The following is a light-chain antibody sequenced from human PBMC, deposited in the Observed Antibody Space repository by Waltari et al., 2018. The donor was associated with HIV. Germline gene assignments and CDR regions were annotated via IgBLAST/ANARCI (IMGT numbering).Light chain of an antibody. J-gene: IGLJ1*01. Sequence: QSVLTQPPSVSGAPGQRVTISCTGSKSNIGAGYNVHWYQQLPGTAPTPLISGNTHRPSWVPDRFAGSKAGTSASLAITGLQAEDEADYYCQSYDSSLSTYVFGTGTKVTVL. CDR2: GNT. CDR3: QSYDSSLSTYV. CDR1: KSNIGAGYN. V-gene: IGLV1-40*01.